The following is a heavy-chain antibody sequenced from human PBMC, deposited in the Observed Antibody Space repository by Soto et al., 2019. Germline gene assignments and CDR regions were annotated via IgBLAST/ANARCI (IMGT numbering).Heavy chain of an antibody. J-gene: IGHJ3*02. V-gene: IGHV1-24*01. CDR2: FDPEDGET. CDR1: GYTLTELS. Sequence: ASVKVSCKVSGYTLTELSMHWVRQAPGKGLEWMGGFDPEDGETIYAQKFQGRVTMTEDTSTDTAYMELSSLRSEDTAVYYCATLYYGFWSGHTLYDAFDICGQGTMVTVSS. CDR3: ATLYYGFWSGHTLYDAFDI. D-gene: IGHD3-3*01.